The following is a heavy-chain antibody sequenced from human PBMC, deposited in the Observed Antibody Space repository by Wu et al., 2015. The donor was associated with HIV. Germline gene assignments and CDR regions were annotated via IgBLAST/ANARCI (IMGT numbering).Heavy chain of an antibody. V-gene: IGHV1-69*15. Sequence: QVHLVQFGGEVKKPGSSVRVSCKASGGTFSSYTFNWVRQAPGQGLEWMGRIIPISGTTDYAQKFQGRITITADEPTRTTYMELSSLRYEDTAVYFCARELLWGEDFWGQGTRVTVSS. CDR1: GGTFSSYT. CDR2: IIPISGTT. J-gene: IGHJ4*02. D-gene: IGHD2-21*01. CDR3: ARELLWGEDF.